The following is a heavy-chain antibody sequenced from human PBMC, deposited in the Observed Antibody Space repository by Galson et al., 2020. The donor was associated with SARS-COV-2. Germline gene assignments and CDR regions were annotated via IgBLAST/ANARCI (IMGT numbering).Heavy chain of an antibody. J-gene: IGHJ4*02. V-gene: IGHV3-30*15. CDR3: ARETPDQYSSSFDS. D-gene: IGHD6-19*01. Sequence: GRFTISRDNSKSTLYLQMSSLRPDDTAVYYCARETPDQYSSSFDSWGQGTLVTVSS.